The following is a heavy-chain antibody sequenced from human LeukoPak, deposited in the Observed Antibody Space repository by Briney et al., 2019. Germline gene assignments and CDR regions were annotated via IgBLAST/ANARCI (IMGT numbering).Heavy chain of an antibody. CDR1: GFTFSNYG. CDR3: ARARNYYDNSDYYYEGDAFDI. Sequence: GGTLRLSCAASGFTFSNYGMRWVRQPPGKGLEWVSGISGSGGGTYYADSVRGRLTISRDNSKNTLYLQMNSLRAEDTAVYYCARARNYYDNSDYYYEGDAFDIWGQGTMVTVSS. V-gene: IGHV3-23*01. J-gene: IGHJ3*02. D-gene: IGHD3-22*01. CDR2: ISGSGGGT.